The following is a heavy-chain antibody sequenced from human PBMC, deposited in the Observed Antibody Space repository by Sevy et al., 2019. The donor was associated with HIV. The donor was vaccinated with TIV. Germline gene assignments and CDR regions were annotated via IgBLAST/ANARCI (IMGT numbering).Heavy chain of an antibody. CDR2: IYSGGNT. CDR1: GFTVSSNY. J-gene: IGHJ5*02. D-gene: IGHD2-2*01. V-gene: IGHV3-66*02. CDR3: AREGSAMIPGGFDP. Sequence: GGSLRLSCAASGFTVSSNYMSWVRQAPGKGLEWVSVIYSGGNTYYADSVGGRFTISRDNSKNTLYLQMNSLRIEDTAVYYCAREGSAMIPGGFDPWGQGTLVTVSS.